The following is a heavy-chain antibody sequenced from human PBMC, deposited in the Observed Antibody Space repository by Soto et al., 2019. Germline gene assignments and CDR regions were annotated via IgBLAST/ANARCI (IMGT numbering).Heavy chain of an antibody. CDR1: GFTFSSYA. Sequence: QPGGSLRLSCVASGFTFSSYAMSWVRKAPGKGLEWVSTLSGGGGSTYYADSVKGRFTISRDKSKNTLYLQMNTLRAEDPVFFYCAASGGSGNNAFDIWGKGTMVTVSS. D-gene: IGHD2-15*01. V-gene: IGHV3-23*01. CDR2: LSGGGGST. CDR3: AASGGSGNNAFDI. J-gene: IGHJ3*02.